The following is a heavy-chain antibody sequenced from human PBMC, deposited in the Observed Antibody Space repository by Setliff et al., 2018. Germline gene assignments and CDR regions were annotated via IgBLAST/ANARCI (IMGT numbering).Heavy chain of an antibody. D-gene: IGHD2-21*02. CDR3: TTGSVCVGDCYSGRLNY. CDR2: IYSSGTT. J-gene: IGHJ4*02. CDR1: GFTVNSNY. V-gene: IGHV3-53*01. Sequence: PGGSLRLSCAASGFTVNSNYMSWVRQAPGKGLEWVSSIYSSGTTKSADSVTGRFTISRDNSKNTLYLQMNSLKTEDTAVYYCTTGSVCVGDCYSGRLNYWGQGTLVAVSS.